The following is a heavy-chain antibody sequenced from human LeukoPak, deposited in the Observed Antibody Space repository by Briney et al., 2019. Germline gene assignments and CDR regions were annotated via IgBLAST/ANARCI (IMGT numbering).Heavy chain of an antibody. CDR3: AKAVGSSSWYTFDY. CDR1: GFTFSSYA. Sequence: PTGGSLRLSCAASGFTFSSYAMSGLRQAPEKGLECVSALSGSGGSTYYADSVKGRFTISRDNSKNTLYLQMNSLRAEDTAVYYCAKAVGSSSWYTFDYWGQGTLVTVSS. D-gene: IGHD6-13*01. J-gene: IGHJ4*02. CDR2: LSGSGGST. V-gene: IGHV3-23*01.